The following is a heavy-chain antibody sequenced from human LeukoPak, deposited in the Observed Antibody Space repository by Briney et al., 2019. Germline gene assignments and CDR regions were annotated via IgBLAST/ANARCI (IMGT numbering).Heavy chain of an antibody. J-gene: IGHJ5*02. D-gene: IGHD6-13*01. V-gene: IGHV4-34*01. CDR2: INHSGST. CDR3: ARGLGYSSSWSFNWFDP. CDR1: GGSFSGYY. Sequence: SETLSLTCAVYGGSFSGYYWSWIRQPPGKGLEWIGEINHSGSTNYNPSLKSRVTISVDTSKNQFSLKLSSVTAADTAVYYCARGLGYSSSWSFNWFDPWGRGTLVTVSS.